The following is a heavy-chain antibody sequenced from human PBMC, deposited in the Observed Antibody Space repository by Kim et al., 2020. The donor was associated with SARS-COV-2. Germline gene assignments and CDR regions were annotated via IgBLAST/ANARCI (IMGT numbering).Heavy chain of an antibody. V-gene: IGHV3-30-3*01. CDR2: ISYDGSNK. J-gene: IGHJ4*02. CDR3: ARVPASSIAPCDY. Sequence: GGSLRLSCAASGFTFSSYAMHWVRQAPGKGLEWVAVISYDGSNKYYADSVKGRFTISRDNSKNTLYLQMNSLRAEDTAVYYCARVPASSIAPCDYWGQGT. D-gene: IGHD6-6*01. CDR1: GFTFSSYA.